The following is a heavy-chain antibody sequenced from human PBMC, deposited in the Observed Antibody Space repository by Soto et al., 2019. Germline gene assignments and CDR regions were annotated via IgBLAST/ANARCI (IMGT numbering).Heavy chain of an antibody. D-gene: IGHD3-3*02. J-gene: IGHJ6*02. CDR1: GFTFSSYS. Sequence: GGSLRLSCAASGFTFSSYSMNWVRRAPGKGLEWVSSISTSSNYIYYAASVEGRFTISRDDAKNSLYLQMNSLRAEDTAVYYCASALALPYYFYALDVWGQGTTVTVSS. CDR2: ISTSSNYI. CDR3: ASALALPYYFYALDV. V-gene: IGHV3-21*01.